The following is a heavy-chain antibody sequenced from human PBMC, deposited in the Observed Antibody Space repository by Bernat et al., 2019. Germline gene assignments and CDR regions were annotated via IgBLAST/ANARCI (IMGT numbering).Heavy chain of an antibody. CDR3: ARDLYDSSGYQSGLDD. Sequence: EVQLVESGGGLVQPGGSLRLSCAASGFTFSSYSMNWVRQAPGKGLEWVSYISSSSSTIYYADSVKGRFTISRDNAKNSLYLQMNSLRAEDTAVYYCARDLYDSSGYQSGLDDWCQGTLVTVSS. CDR1: GFTFSSYS. V-gene: IGHV3-48*01. D-gene: IGHD3-22*01. J-gene: IGHJ4*02. CDR2: ISSSSSTI.